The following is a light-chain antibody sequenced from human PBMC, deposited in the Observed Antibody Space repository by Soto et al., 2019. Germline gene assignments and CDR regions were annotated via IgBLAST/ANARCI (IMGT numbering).Light chain of an antibody. CDR2: DDT. CDR3: QSSDSSLSGSVV. J-gene: IGLJ2*01. Sequence: QSVLTQPPSVSGAPGQRVTISCAGSSYNIGAGYDVNWYQQLPRTAPKLLIYDDTNRPSGVPDRFSGSKSATSASLAITGLQAEDEAHYYCQSSDSSLSGSVVFGGGTKLTVL. CDR1: SYNIGAGYD. V-gene: IGLV1-40*01.